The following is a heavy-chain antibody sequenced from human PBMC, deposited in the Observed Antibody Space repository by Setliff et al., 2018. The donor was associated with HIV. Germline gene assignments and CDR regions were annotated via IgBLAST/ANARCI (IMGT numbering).Heavy chain of an antibody. CDR3: ARHWYSSSWYHVFDI. D-gene: IGHD6-13*01. CDR1: GGSISSYY. CDR2: IYYSGTT. J-gene: IGHJ3*02. Sequence: LSLTCTVSGGSISSYYWSWIRQPPGKGLEWIGYIYYSGTTNYNPSLKSRVTISVDTSKNQFSLKLSSVTAADTAVYYCARHWYSSSWYHVFDIWGQGTMVTVSS. V-gene: IGHV4-59*08.